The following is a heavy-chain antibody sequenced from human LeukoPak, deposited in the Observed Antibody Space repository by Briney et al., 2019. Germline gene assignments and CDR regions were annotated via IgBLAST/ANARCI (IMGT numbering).Heavy chain of an antibody. D-gene: IGHD4-17*01. CDR3: AEESYGDYEVFRDY. V-gene: IGHV3-23*01. CDR2: ISGSGGST. J-gene: IGHJ4*02. CDR1: GFTFSSYA. Sequence: PGGSRRLSCAASGFTFSSYAMSWVRQAPGKGLEWVSGISGSGGSTYYADSVKGRFTISRDNSKNTLYLQMNSLRAEDTAVYYCAEESYGDYEVFRDYWGQGTLVTVSS.